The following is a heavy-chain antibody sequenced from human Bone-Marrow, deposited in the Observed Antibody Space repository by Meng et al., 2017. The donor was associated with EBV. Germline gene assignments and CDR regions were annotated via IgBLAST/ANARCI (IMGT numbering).Heavy chain of an antibody. CDR3: ASHGVGVSY. D-gene: IGHD2-21*01. CDR2: FDPEDGET. J-gene: IGHJ4*02. V-gene: IGHV1-24*01. Sequence: VQLLQSGAEMKKPGASVKVSCKVSGYSLNDLSIQWVRQAPGDGLEWMGGFDPEDGETMYAQKFLGRVTMTADTSTDTTYMELNSLRSEDTAVYYCASHGVGVSYWGQGTLVTVSS. CDR1: GYSLNDLS.